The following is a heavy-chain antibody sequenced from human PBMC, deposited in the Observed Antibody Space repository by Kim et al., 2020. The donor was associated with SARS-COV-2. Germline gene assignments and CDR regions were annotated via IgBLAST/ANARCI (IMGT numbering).Heavy chain of an antibody. CDR1: GFNFSAFA. Sequence: GGSLRLSCAASGFNFSAFAIFWVRQAPGKGLEWVGRIRSQANNYASAYAASVKGRFTVSRDDSKNTAYLQMTSLKTDDTDFYYCSKLDESRNFDYWGEGTLVTVYS. CDR3: SKLDESRNFDY. V-gene: IGHV3-73*01. CDR2: IRSQANNYAS. J-gene: IGHJ4*02. D-gene: IGHD2-2*03.